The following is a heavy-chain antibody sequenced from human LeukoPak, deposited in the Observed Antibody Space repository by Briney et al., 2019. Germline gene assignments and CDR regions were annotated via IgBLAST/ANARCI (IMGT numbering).Heavy chain of an antibody. J-gene: IGHJ4*02. V-gene: IGHV3-72*01. D-gene: IGHD1-26*01. Sequence: GGSLRLSCAASGFFFSDPYMEWVRQAPGKGLEWVGRIKNKAKSYTTEYAASVKGRFTISRDDSKNSLYLQMDSLKTEDTAVYFCARSRLGALDYWAQGTLVSVSS. CDR3: ARSRLGALDY. CDR2: IKNKAKSYTT. CDR1: GFFFSDPY.